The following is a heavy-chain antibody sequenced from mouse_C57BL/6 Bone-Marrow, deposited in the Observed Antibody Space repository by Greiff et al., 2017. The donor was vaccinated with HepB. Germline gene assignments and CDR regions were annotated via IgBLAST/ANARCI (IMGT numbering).Heavy chain of an antibody. CDR2: IYPGDGDT. V-gene: IGHV1-80*01. Sequence: VQGVESGAELVKPGASVKISCKASGYAFSSYWMNWVKQRPGKGLEWIGQIYPGDGDTNYNGKFKGKATLTADKSSSTAYMQLSSLTSEDSAVYFCARYHYYGSSCAMDYWGQGTSVTVSS. J-gene: IGHJ4*01. D-gene: IGHD1-1*01. CDR3: ARYHYYGSSCAMDY. CDR1: GYAFSSYW.